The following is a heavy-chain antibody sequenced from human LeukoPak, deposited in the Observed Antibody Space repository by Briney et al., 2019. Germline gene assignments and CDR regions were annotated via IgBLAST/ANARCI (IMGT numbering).Heavy chain of an antibody. V-gene: IGHV3-23*01. Sequence: EGSLRLSCAASGFTFSSYAMSWVRQAPGKGLEWVSAISGSGGSTYYADSVKGRFTISRDNSKNTLYLQMNSLRAEDTAVYYCAKSSILTGYSTLYYFDYWGQGTLVTVSS. CDR2: ISGSGGST. D-gene: IGHD3-9*01. J-gene: IGHJ4*02. CDR3: AKSSILTGYSTLYYFDY. CDR1: GFTFSSYA.